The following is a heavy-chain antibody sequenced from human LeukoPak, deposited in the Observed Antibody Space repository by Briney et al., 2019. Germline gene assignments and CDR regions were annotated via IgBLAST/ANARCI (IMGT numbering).Heavy chain of an antibody. D-gene: IGHD1-1*01. CDR1: GSHFAASW. CDR2: IYPVNSHT. CDR3: AKFHANWYGDT. V-gene: IGHV5-51*01. J-gene: IGHJ4*02. Sequence: EPLHISCQGPGSHFAASWIAGVRQLHGKGLEWMGIIYPVNSHTRYTPSFQGQVTHSTDTTTSTPSLYCSSPQSSRPAMSFCAKFHANWYGDTWGQGDLVTVSS.